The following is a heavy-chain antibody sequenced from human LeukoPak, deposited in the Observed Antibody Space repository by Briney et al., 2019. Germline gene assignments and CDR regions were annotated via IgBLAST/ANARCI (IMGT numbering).Heavy chain of an antibody. CDR1: GGSISNYY. V-gene: IGHV4-59*01. J-gene: IGHJ5*02. CDR3: ARGATWYHP. Sequence: PSETLSLTCTVSGGSISNYYWSWIRQPPGKGLEWIGYIYYSGSTNYNPSLMSRVTISVDTSKNQFSLKLSSVTAADTAVYYCARGATWYHPWGQGTLVIVSS. CDR2: IYYSGST. D-gene: IGHD6-13*01.